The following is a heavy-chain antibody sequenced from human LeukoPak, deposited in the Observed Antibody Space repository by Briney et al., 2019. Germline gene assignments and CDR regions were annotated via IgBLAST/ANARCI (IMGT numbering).Heavy chain of an antibody. Sequence: ETLSLTCTVSGGSISDYYRGWIRQPPGKGLEWIGYFYNSGSSTYNPSLKSRVTISVDTSKEQSSLKVNSVTAAETAVYYCTRGAGWLIDYWGQGILVTVSS. V-gene: IGHV4-59*01. CDR3: TRGAGWLIDY. CDR2: FYNSGSS. D-gene: IGHD3-16*01. J-gene: IGHJ4*02. CDR1: GGSISDYY.